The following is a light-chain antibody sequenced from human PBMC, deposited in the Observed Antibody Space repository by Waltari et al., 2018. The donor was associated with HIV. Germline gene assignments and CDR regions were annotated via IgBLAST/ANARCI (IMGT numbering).Light chain of an antibody. Sequence: IMMTQSPLSLPVTPGEPASISCRSSQSLLHDNGDKYLDWYLQKPGQSPQLLIYLGSNRASGVPDRFSGSGSGTDFTLKISRVEAEDVGVYYCRQALQPPWTFGQGTKVEIK. CDR3: RQALQPPWT. CDR2: LGS. J-gene: IGKJ1*01. CDR1: QSLLHDNGDKY. V-gene: IGKV2-28*01.